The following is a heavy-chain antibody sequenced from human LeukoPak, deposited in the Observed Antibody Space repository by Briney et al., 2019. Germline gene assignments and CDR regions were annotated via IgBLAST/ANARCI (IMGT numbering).Heavy chain of an antibody. J-gene: IGHJ5*02. CDR3: ASGNYDFWSGYYTGMSWFDP. V-gene: IGHV3-21*01. CDR1: GFTFSSYS. Sequence: GGSLRLSCAASGFTFSSYSVNWVRQAPGKGLEWVSSISSSSSYIYYADSVKGRFTISRDNAKNSLYLQMNSLRAEDTAVYYCASGNYDFWSGYYTGMSWFDPWGQGTLVTVSS. D-gene: IGHD3-3*01. CDR2: ISSSSSYI.